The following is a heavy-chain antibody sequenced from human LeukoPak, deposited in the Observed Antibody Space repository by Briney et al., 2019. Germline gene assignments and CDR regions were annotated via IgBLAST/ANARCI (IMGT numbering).Heavy chain of an antibody. V-gene: IGHV5-51*01. CDR3: ARHGSGYPIHY. D-gene: IGHD3-22*01. Sequence: GGSPNISCKGSGYSFTSSWIGWVRQMPGKGLEWMGIIYPNDLDTRYSPSFQGQVTISADRSITTAYLQWSSLKASDTAMYYCARHGSGYPIHYWGQGALGTVSS. J-gene: IGHJ4*02. CDR1: GYSFTSSW. CDR2: IYPNDLDT.